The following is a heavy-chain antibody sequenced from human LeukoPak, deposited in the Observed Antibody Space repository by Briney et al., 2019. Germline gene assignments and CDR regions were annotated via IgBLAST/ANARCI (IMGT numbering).Heavy chain of an antibody. CDR1: GGSISSGGYY. CDR3: ARLWAPNPNDYVWGSYPNFDY. D-gene: IGHD3-16*02. CDR2: IYHSGST. V-gene: IGHV4-30-2*01. J-gene: IGHJ4*02. Sequence: PSETLSLTCTVSGGSISSGGYYWSWIRQPPGKGLEWIGYIYHSGSTYYNPSLKSRVTISVDTSKNQFSLKLSSVTAADTAVYYCARLWAPNPNDYVWGSYPNFDYWGQGTLVTVSS.